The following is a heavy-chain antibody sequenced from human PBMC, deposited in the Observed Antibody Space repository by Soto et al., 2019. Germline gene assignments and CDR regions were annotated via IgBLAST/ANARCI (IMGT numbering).Heavy chain of an antibody. D-gene: IGHD3-10*01. J-gene: IGHJ5*02. CDR1: GGSISSYY. CDR3: ARYGSGSSVWFDP. V-gene: IGHV4-59*01. CDR2: IYYSGST. Sequence: PSETLSLTCTVSGGSISSYYWSWIRQPPGKGLEWIGYIYYSGSTNYNPSLKSRVTISVDTSKNQFSLKLSSVTAADTAVYYCARYGSGSSVWFDPGGQGTLVTVS.